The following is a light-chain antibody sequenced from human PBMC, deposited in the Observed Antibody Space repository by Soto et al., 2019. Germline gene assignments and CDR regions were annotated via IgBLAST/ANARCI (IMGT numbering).Light chain of an antibody. Sequence: QSVLTQPPSASGTPGQRVTISCSGSSSNIGSNTVNWYQQLPGTAPKLLIYSNNQRPSGVPDRFSGSKSGTSASLAISGLQSEDEADYYCAAWDDSLNGGVXGGGTKLTVL. V-gene: IGLV1-44*01. CDR3: AAWDDSLNGGV. CDR2: SNN. J-gene: IGLJ3*02. CDR1: SSNIGSNT.